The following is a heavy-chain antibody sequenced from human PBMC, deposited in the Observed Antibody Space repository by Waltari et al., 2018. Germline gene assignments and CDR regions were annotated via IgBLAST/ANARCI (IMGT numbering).Heavy chain of an antibody. J-gene: IGHJ6*02. D-gene: IGHD5-18*01. V-gene: IGHV1-69*11. Sequence: QVQLVQSGAEVKKPGSSVKVSCKASGGTFSSYAISWVRQAPGHGRGWMGGIMPLLGSASKAPKCQGRGTITADESTSTAYMELSSLRSEDTAVYYCARGAAMVTFYYYYGMDVWGQGTTVTVSS. CDR2: IMPLLGSA. CDR1: GGTFSSYA. CDR3: ARGAAMVTFYYYYGMDV.